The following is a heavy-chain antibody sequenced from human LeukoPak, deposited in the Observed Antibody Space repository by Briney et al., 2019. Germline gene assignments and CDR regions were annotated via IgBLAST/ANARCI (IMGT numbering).Heavy chain of an antibody. V-gene: IGHV3-33*01. Sequence: GGSLRLSCAASGFTFSSYCMHWVRQAPGKGLEWVAVIWYDGSNKYYADSVKGRFTISRDNSKNTLYLQMNSLRAEDTAVYYCVRGESYPYYYYYGMDVWGQGTTVTVSS. CDR2: IWYDGSNK. J-gene: IGHJ6*02. D-gene: IGHD3-16*01. CDR1: GFTFSSYC. CDR3: VRGESYPYYYYYGMDV.